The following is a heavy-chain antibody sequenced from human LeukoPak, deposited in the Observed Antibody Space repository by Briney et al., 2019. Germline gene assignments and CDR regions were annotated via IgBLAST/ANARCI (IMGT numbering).Heavy chain of an antibody. V-gene: IGHV1/OR15-1*01. J-gene: IGHJ4*02. Sequence: GASVKVSCKASGYTFSAYYMHWVRQAPGQGLEWMGWINPNSGYTKSAQKFQGRVTMTRDTSISTAYTELSSLRSEDTATYYCARGYYYDSSGYFDFDYWGQGTLVTVSS. D-gene: IGHD3-22*01. CDR1: GYTFSAYY. CDR3: ARGYYYDSSGYFDFDY. CDR2: INPNSGYT.